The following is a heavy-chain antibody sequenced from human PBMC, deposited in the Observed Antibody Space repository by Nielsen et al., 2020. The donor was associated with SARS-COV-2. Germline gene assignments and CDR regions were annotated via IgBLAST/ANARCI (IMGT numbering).Heavy chain of an antibody. Sequence: ASVKVSCKASGYTFTSYYMHWVRQAPGQGLEWMGIINPSGGSTSYAQKFQGRVTMTGDTSTSTVYMELSSLRSEDTAVYYCVIVVEMEEYYYYMDVWGKGTTVTVSS. CDR2: INPSGGST. D-gene: IGHD2-21*01. J-gene: IGHJ6*03. V-gene: IGHV1-46*01. CDR3: VIVVEMEEYYYYMDV. CDR1: GYTFTSYY.